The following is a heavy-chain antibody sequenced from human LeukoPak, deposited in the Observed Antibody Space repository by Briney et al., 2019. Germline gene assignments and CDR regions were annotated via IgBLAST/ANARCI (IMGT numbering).Heavy chain of an antibody. D-gene: IGHD1-1*01. CDR1: GYTFTGYY. CDR2: INPNSGGT. V-gene: IGHV1-2*02. Sequence: ASVKVSCKASGYTFTGYYMHWVRQAPGQGLEWMGWINPNSGGTNYAQKFQGRVTITRDTSISTAYMELSRLRSGDRPLYNCASVGEPGPTSPFASWAQATLATVSS. J-gene: IGHJ4*02. CDR3: ASVGEPGPTSPFAS.